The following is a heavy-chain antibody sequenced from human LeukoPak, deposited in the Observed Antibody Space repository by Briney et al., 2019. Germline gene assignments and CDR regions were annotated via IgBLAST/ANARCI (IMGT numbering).Heavy chain of an antibody. CDR1: GFTFSSYW. D-gene: IGHD3-10*01. CDR2: IKQDGSEK. V-gene: IGHV3-7*03. CDR3: ARDGMVRGVIGYYYYGMDV. J-gene: IGHJ6*04. Sequence: GGSLRLSCAASGFTFSSYWMSWVRQAPGKGLEWVANIKQDGSEKYYVDSAKGRFTISRDNAKNSLYLQMNSLRAEDTAVYYCARDGMVRGVIGYYYYGMDVWGKGTTVTVSS.